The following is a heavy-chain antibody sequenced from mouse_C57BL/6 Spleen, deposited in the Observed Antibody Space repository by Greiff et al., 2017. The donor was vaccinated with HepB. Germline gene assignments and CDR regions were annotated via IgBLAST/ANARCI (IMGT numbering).Heavy chain of an antibody. CDR1: GFSLTSYG. V-gene: IGHV2-2*01. Sequence: VKLEESGPGLVQPSQRLSITCTVSGFSLTSYGVHWVRQSPGKGLEWLGVIWSGGSTDYNAAFISRLSISKDNSKSQVFFKMNSLQAVDSAIYYCAESLTQYFDVWGKGTTFTVSS. CDR2: IWSGGST. J-gene: IGHJ1*03. CDR3: AESLTQYFDV.